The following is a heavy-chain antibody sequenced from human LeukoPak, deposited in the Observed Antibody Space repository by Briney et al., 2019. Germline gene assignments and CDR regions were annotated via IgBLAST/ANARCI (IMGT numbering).Heavy chain of an antibody. Sequence: PSETLSLTCAVYGGSFSGYYWSWIRQPPGKGLEWIGEINHSGSTNYNPSLKSRVTISVDTSKNQFSLKLSSVTAADTAVYYCARGGGSYYYFDYWGQGTLVTVSS. CDR3: ARGGGSYYYFDY. D-gene: IGHD1-26*01. J-gene: IGHJ4*02. V-gene: IGHV4-34*01. CDR1: GGSFSGYY. CDR2: INHSGST.